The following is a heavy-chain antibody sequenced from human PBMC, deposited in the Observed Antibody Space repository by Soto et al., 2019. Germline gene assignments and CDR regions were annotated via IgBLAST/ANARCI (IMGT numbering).Heavy chain of an antibody. D-gene: IGHD2-2*01. J-gene: IGHJ4*02. CDR1: GFVFTNFW. Sequence: PGGSLRLSCEASGFVFTNFWMHWVRHVPGKGLVWVARIDTSGHSTNYAESVKGRFTISRDNAKNTVSLQMNSLRAKGTAVYYCARDSTAAAPSYYFDYWGQGTLVTVPQ. V-gene: IGHV3-74*01. CDR2: IDTSGHST. CDR3: ARDSTAAAPSYYFDY.